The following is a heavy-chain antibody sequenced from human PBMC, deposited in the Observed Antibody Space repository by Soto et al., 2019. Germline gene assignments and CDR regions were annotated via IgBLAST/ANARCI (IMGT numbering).Heavy chain of an antibody. CDR1: GGSFSGYY. Sequence: PSETLSLTCVVYGGSFSGYYWSWIRQPPGKGLEWIGEINHSGSTNYNPSLKSRVTISVDTSKNQFSLKLSSVTAADTAVYYCARAKWELQYYFDYWGQGTLVTVSS. CDR2: INHSGST. D-gene: IGHD1-26*01. CDR3: ARAKWELQYYFDY. J-gene: IGHJ4*02. V-gene: IGHV4-34*01.